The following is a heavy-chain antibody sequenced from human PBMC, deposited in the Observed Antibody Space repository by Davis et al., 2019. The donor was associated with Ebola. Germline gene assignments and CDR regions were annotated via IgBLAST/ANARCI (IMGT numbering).Heavy chain of an antibody. V-gene: IGHV5-51*01. D-gene: IGHD3-22*01. CDR2: IYPGDSDT. CDR3: ARRLYYYDSSGYSAGAFDI. Sequence: GESLKISCKGSGYSFTSYWIGWVRQMPGKGLEWMWIIYPGDSDTRYSPSFQGQVTISADKSISTAYLQWSSLKASDTAVYYCARRLYYYDSSGYSAGAFDIWGQGTMVTVSS. J-gene: IGHJ3*02. CDR1: GYSFTSYW.